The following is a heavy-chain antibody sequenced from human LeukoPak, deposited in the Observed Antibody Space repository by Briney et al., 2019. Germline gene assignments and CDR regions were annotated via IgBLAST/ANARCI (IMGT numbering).Heavy chain of an antibody. CDR1: GGSISSGGYS. J-gene: IGHJ2*01. D-gene: IGHD4-23*01. V-gene: IGHV4-30-2*01. CDR3: ARASGGYWYFDL. CDR2: IYHSGST. Sequence: PSQTLSLTCAVSGGSISSGGYSWSWIRQPPGKGLEWIGYIYHSGSTYYNPSLKSRVTISVDRSKNQFSLKLSSVTAADTAVYYCARASGGYWYFDLWGRGTLVTVSS.